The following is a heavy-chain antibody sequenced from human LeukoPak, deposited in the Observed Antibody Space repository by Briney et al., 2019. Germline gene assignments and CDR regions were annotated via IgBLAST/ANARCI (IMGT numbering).Heavy chain of an antibody. CDR3: SIDTWGGYSLY. CDR2: IYNTGST. V-gene: IGHV4-61*01. J-gene: IGHJ4*02. D-gene: IGHD1-26*01. CDR1: VGPLSSGSYY. Sequence: SETLSLTCTVSVGPLSSGSYYGRWFRQPPGKGLEWIGYIYNTGSTSYNSSLTSRVTKSVHTSKNQLYMKLTAVNTAETAVYYCSIDTWGGYSLYGGQGTLVTVSS.